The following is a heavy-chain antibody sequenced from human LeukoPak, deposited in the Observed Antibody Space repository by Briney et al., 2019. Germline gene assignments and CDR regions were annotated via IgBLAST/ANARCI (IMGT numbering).Heavy chain of an antibody. CDR3: AKDLRGSGSYGYFDY. D-gene: IGHD3-10*01. CDR2: ISDGGGVA. V-gene: IGHV3-23*01. CDR1: GGSIDSRSYY. J-gene: IGHJ4*02. Sequence: ETLSLTCTVSGGSIDSRSYYWDWIRQAPGKGLEWVSSISDGGGVAYYADSVKGRFIISRDNSKDTLYLQMDSLRAEDTALYYCAKDLRGSGSYGYFDYWGQGILVTVSS.